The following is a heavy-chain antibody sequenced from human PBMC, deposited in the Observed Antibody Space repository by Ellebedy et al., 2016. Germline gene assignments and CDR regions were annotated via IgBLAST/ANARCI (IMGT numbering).Heavy chain of an antibody. CDR1: DDSITEYY. V-gene: IGHV4-59*01. Sequence: SETLSLTCTVSDDSITEYYWSWIRQPPGKGLDYIGYFFYTGITNYNPSLMGRVTISMDTSTKQLTLRLTSVTAADTAVYFCARTARVPEMWGQGAMGTVSS. J-gene: IGHJ3*02. CDR2: FFYTGIT. CDR3: ARTARVPEM. D-gene: IGHD4/OR15-4a*01.